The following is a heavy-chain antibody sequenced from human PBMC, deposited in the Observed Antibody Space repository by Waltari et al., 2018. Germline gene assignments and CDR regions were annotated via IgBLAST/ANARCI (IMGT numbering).Heavy chain of an antibody. V-gene: IGHV4-34*01. CDR3: ARGTVTIDY. D-gene: IGHD1-7*01. CDR1: GGSFSGYY. J-gene: IGHJ4*02. Sequence: QVQLQQWGAGLLKPSETLSLTCAVYGGSFSGYYWSWIRQPPGKGLEWIGEINHSGSTNSNPSLKSRFTISVDTSKNPFSLKLSSVTAADTAVYYCARGTVTIDYWGQGTLVTVSS. CDR2: INHSGST.